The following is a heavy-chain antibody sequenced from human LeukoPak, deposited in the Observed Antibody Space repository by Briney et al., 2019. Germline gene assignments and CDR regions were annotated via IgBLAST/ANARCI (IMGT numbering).Heavy chain of an antibody. CDR2: IYYSGST. D-gene: IGHD2-2*01. V-gene: IGHV4-59*01. CDR3: ARVVVPTNFDY. J-gene: IGHJ4*02. CDR1: GGSISSYY. Sequence: SETLSLTCSVSGGSISSYYWSWIRQPPGKGLEWIGYIYYSGSTNYNPSLKSRVTISLDTSKNQFSLRLSSVTAADTAVYYCARVVVPTNFDYWGQETLVSVSS.